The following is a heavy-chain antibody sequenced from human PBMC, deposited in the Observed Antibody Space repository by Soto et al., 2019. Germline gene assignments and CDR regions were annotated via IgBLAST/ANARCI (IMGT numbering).Heavy chain of an antibody. CDR3: ARDKKDFWSGQYYFDY. CDR2: IYYSGST. D-gene: IGHD3-3*01. Sequence: SSETLSLTCTVPGGSISSYYWSWIRQPPGKGLEWIGYIYYSGSTNYNPSLKSRVTISVDTSKNQFSLKLSSVTAADTAVYYCARDKKDFWSGQYYFDYWGQGTLVTVSS. CDR1: GGSISSYY. J-gene: IGHJ4*02. V-gene: IGHV4-59*01.